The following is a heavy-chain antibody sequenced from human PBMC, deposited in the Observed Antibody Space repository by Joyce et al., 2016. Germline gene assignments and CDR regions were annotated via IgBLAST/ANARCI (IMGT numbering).Heavy chain of an antibody. CDR1: GFSFSNYE. CDR3: ARDLVGWGSRIDS. Sequence: EVQLVESGGGLLQPGGSLRLSCEASGFSFSNYEMNWVRQAPGKRLEWLSYIIRAGDIVHYADSVTGRFTISRDNAKNSLYLQIDSLRAEDTAVYFCARDLVGWGSRIDSWGQGTLVTVSS. CDR2: IIRAGDIV. J-gene: IGHJ4*02. V-gene: IGHV3-48*03. D-gene: IGHD3-16*01.